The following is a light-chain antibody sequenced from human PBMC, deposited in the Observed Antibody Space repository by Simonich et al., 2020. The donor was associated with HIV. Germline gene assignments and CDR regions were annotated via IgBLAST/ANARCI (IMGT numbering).Light chain of an antibody. CDR2: EVS. J-gene: IGLJ3*02. Sequence: QSAPTQPPSASGSPGQSVTISCTGTSSDVGAYNYVSWYQQHPGKAPKLMIYEVSKRPPGVPYRFSGSKSGNTASLTVSGLQAEDEADYYCSSYAGSNNWVFGGGTKVTVL. CDR3: SSYAGSNNWV. V-gene: IGLV2-8*01. CDR1: SSDVGAYNY.